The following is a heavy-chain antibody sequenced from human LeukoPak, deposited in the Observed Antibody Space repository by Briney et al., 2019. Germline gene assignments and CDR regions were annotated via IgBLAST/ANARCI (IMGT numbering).Heavy chain of an antibody. CDR1: GFTFDDYA. CDR3: AKGNSYDSSGLPFDY. CDR2: ISWDSGSV. V-gene: IGHV3-9*01. D-gene: IGHD3-22*01. Sequence: PGRSLRLSCAASGFTFDDYAMHWVRQAPGKGLEWVSGISWDSGSVDSADSVKGRFTISRDNARNSLYLQMNSLRAGDTALYYCAKGNSYDSSGLPFDYWGQGTLVTVSS. J-gene: IGHJ4*02.